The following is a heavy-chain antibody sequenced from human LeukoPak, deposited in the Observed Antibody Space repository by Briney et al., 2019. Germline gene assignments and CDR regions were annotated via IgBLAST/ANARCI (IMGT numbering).Heavy chain of an antibody. Sequence: GGSLRLSCAASGFTFSSYSMNWVRQAPGKGLEWVSYISNSSSTIYYADSVKGRFTISRDNAKNSLYLQMNSLRDEDTAVYYCARVWGPMVRGVTPYNWFDPWGQGTLVTVSS. V-gene: IGHV3-48*02. CDR2: ISNSSSTI. J-gene: IGHJ5*02. CDR1: GFTFSSYS. D-gene: IGHD3-10*01. CDR3: ARVWGPMVRGVTPYNWFDP.